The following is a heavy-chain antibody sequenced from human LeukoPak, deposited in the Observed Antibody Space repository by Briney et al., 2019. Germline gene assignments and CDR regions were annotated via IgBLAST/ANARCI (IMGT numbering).Heavy chain of an antibody. J-gene: IGHJ4*02. CDR3: ARGTAIGAFDY. V-gene: IGHV4-34*01. Sequence: SETLSLTCAVYGGSFSGYYWSWIRQPPGKGLEWIGEINHSGSTNYNPSLKSRVTISVDTSKNQFSLKLSSVTAADTAVYYCARGTAIGAFDYWGQGTLVTGSS. CDR1: GGSFSGYY. D-gene: IGHD5-18*01. CDR2: INHSGST.